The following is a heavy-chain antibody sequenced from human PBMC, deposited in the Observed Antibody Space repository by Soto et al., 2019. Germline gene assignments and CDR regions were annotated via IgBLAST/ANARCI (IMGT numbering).Heavy chain of an antibody. D-gene: IGHD4-4*01. J-gene: IGHJ5*02. V-gene: IGHV1-69*06. Sequence: SVKVSCKASGGTFSSYAISWVRQAPGQGLEWMGGIIPIFGTANYAQKFQGRVTITADKSTSTAYMELSSLRSEDTAVYYCARQTDTVTYNWFDPWGQGXLVTVSS. CDR2: IIPIFGTA. CDR3: ARQTDTVTYNWFDP. CDR1: GGTFSSYA.